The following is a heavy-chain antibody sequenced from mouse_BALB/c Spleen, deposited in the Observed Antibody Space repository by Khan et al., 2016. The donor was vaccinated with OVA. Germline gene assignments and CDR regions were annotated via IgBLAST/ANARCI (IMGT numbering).Heavy chain of an antibody. Sequence: VQLKESGGDLVKPGGSLKLSCAASGFTFSTYGMSWVRQAPDKRLEWVATVSTGGSYTYYPDSVKGRFTISRDKAKNTLYLQMSGLRSEDTAMFYCTRLAYYYDSEGFAYWGQGTLVTVSA. V-gene: IGHV5-6*01. CDR2: VSTGGSYT. J-gene: IGHJ3*01. CDR3: TRLAYYYDSEGFAY. D-gene: IGHD1-1*01. CDR1: GFTFSTYG.